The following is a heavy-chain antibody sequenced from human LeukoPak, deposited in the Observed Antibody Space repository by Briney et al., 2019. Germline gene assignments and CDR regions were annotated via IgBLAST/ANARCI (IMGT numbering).Heavy chain of an antibody. V-gene: IGHV4-30-4*08. J-gene: IGHJ4*02. D-gene: IGHD5-24*01. Sequence: PSETLSLTCNVSGDSISSGDYYWSWLRQPPGQGLEWIGYIYYSGSTYYNPSLKSRVTISVDTSKNQFSLELSSVTAADTAVYFCARDRDGYNFIDYWGQGTLVTVSS. CDR1: GDSISSGDYY. CDR3: ARDRDGYNFIDY. CDR2: IYYSGST.